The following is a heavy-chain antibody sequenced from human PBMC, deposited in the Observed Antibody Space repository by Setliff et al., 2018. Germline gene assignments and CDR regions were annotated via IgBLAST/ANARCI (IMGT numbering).Heavy chain of an antibody. CDR3: LRLVRYCSRTSCQRTSGDEV. J-gene: IGHJ4*02. CDR1: GYTFSDYG. Sequence: ASVKVSCKASGYTFSDYGITWVRQAPGQGLEWMGWISAYTGNAYYAHKLQDRVTMTTDTSTGTAYMELRSLTSDDTAVYYCLRLVRYCSRTSCQRTSGDEVWGQGTLVTVLL. D-gene: IGHD2-8*01. V-gene: IGHV1-18*01. CDR2: ISAYTGNA.